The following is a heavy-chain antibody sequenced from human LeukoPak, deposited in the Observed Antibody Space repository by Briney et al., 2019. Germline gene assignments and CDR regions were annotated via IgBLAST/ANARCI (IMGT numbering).Heavy chain of an antibody. CDR2: ISYDGSNK. J-gene: IGHJ4*02. V-gene: IGHV3-30-3*01. CDR1: GFTFGSYA. Sequence: GGSLRLSCAASGFTFGSYAMHWVRQAPGKGLEWVAVISYDGSNKYYADSVKGRFTISRDNSKNTLYLQMNSLRAEDTAVYYCASGRLRYFDWLALDYWGQGTLVTVSS. CDR3: ASGRLRYFDWLALDY. D-gene: IGHD3-9*01.